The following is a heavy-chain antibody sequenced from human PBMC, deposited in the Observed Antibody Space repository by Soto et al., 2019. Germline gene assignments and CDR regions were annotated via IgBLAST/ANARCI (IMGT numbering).Heavy chain of an antibody. CDR1: GGSFSGYY. Sequence: SETLSLTCAVYGGSFSGYYWSWIRQPPGKGLEWIGEINHSGSTNYNPSLKSRVTISVDTSKNQFSLKLSSVTAADTAVYYCARGSKNDDILTGNYFNYYYFASWGQGTLVPVSS. CDR3: ARGSKNDDILTGNYFNYYYFAS. D-gene: IGHD3-9*01. CDR2: INHSGST. J-gene: IGHJ4*02. V-gene: IGHV4-34*01.